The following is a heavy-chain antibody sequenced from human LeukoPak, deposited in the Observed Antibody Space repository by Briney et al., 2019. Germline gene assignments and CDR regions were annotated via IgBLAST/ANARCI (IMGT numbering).Heavy chain of an antibody. D-gene: IGHD3-22*01. CDR2: ISYDGSNK. CDR3: AREPGLGSCGYYFLNFDY. J-gene: IGHJ4*02. V-gene: IGHV3-30-3*01. Sequence: GGSLRLSCAASGFTFSSYAMHWVRQAPGKGLEWVAVISYDGSNKYYADSVKGRFTISRDNSKNTLYLQMNSLRAEDTAVYYCAREPGLGSCGYYFLNFDYWGQGTLVTVSS. CDR1: GFTFSSYA.